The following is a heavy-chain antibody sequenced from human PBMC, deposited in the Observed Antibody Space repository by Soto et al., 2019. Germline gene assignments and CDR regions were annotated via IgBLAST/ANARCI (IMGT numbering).Heavy chain of an antibody. CDR2: INHSGST. CDR3: ARGTTMVRGGIIKSLCRNGMDV. D-gene: IGHD3-10*01. CDR1: GGSFSGYY. V-gene: IGHV4-34*01. Sequence: QVQLQQWGAGLLKPSETLSLTCAVYGGSFSGYYWSWIRQSPGKGLEWIGEINHSGSTKYNPSLKSRMTISVDTSKTQFSLKLSSVTAADTAVYFCARGTTMVRGGIIKSLCRNGMDVWGQGTTVTVSS. J-gene: IGHJ6*02.